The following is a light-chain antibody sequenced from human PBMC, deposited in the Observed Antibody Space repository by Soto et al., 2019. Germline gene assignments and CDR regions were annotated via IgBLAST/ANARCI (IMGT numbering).Light chain of an antibody. V-gene: IGLV2-14*01. CDR2: EVS. CDR1: SSDVGGYNY. CDR3: SSYRRSSTLV. Sequence: QSVLTQPASVSGSPGQSITISCTGTSSDVGGYNYVSWYQQHPGKAPKLMIYEVSNRPSGGSNRFSGSKSDNTASLTISGLQAEDEADYYCSSYRRSSTLVFGSGTKGTVL. J-gene: IGLJ1*01.